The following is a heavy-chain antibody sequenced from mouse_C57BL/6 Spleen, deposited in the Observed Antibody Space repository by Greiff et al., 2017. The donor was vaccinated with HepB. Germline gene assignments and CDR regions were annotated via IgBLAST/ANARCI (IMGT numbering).Heavy chain of an antibody. D-gene: IGHD2-1*01. V-gene: IGHV5-4*01. Sequence: EVQLVESGGGLVKPGGSLKLSCAASGFTFSSYAMSWVRQTPEKRLEWVATISDGGSYTYYRDNVKGRFTISRDNAKNNLYLQMSHLKSEDTAMYYCARDGNYEAMDDWGQGTSVTVAS. CDR3: ARDGNYEAMDD. J-gene: IGHJ4*01. CDR2: ISDGGSYT. CDR1: GFTFSSYA.